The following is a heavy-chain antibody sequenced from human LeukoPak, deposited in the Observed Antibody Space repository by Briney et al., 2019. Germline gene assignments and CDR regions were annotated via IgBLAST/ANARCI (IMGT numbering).Heavy chain of an antibody. Sequence: SETLSLTCTVSGSSISSYYWSWIRQPPGKGLEWIGYIYYSGSTNYNPSLKSRVTISVDTSKNQFSLKLSSVTAADTAVYYCARGRELLLSWGQGTLVTVSS. CDR1: GSSISSYY. J-gene: IGHJ4*02. CDR2: IYYSGST. CDR3: ARGRELLLS. D-gene: IGHD1-26*01. V-gene: IGHV4-59*01.